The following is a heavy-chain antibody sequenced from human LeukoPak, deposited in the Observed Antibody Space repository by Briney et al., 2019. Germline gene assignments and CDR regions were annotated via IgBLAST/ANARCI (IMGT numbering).Heavy chain of an antibody. CDR3: AIDYIASGAY. D-gene: IGHD6-25*01. CDR2: ISYDGSNK. Sequence: ERSLRLSCAASGFTFSSYAVHWVRQAPGKGLEWVAVISYDGSNKYYADSVKGRFTISRDNSKNTLYLQMNSLRAEDTAVYYCAIDYIASGAYWGQGTLVTVSS. CDR1: GFTFSSYA. V-gene: IGHV3-30-3*01. J-gene: IGHJ4*02.